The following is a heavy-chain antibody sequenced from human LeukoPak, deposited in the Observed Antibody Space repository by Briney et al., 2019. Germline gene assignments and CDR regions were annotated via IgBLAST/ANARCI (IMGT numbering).Heavy chain of an antibody. J-gene: IGHJ4*02. CDR1: GYTLTELS. CDR3: ATGTPLWFRGLSFLFDY. Sequence: ASVKVSCKVSGYTLTELSMHWVRQAPGKGLEWMGGFDPEDGETIYAQKFQGRVTMTEDTSTDTAYMELSSLRSEDTAVYYCATGTPLWFRGLSFLFDYWGQGTLVTVSS. V-gene: IGHV1-24*01. CDR2: FDPEDGET. D-gene: IGHD3-10*01.